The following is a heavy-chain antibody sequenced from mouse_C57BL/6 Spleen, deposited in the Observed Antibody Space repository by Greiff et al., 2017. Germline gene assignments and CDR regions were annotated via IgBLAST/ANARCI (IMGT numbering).Heavy chain of an antibody. CDR3: TTSDRGFAY. CDR1: GFNIIDDY. V-gene: IGHV14-4*01. CDR2: IDPENGDT. Sequence: EVQLQESGAELVRPGASVKLSCTASGFNIIDDYMHWVKQRPEQGLEWIGWIDPENGDTEYASKFQGKATITADTSSNTAYLQLSSLTSEDTAVYYCTTSDRGFAYWGQGTLVTVSA. J-gene: IGHJ3*01. D-gene: IGHD2-14*01.